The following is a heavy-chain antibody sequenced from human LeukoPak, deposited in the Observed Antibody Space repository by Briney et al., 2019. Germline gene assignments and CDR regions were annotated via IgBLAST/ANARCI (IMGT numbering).Heavy chain of an antibody. Sequence: SETLSLTCTVFGGSISSYYWSWIRQPPGKGLEWIGYIYYSGSTNYNPSLKSRVTISVDTSKNQFSLKLSSVTAADTAVYYCARERYCGGDCYYDDAFDIWGQGTMVTVSS. CDR3: ARERYCGGDCYYDDAFDI. J-gene: IGHJ3*02. CDR1: GGSISSYY. D-gene: IGHD2-21*02. V-gene: IGHV4-59*01. CDR2: IYYSGST.